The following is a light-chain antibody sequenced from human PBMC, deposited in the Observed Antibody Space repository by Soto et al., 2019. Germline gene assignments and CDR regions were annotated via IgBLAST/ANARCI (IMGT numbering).Light chain of an antibody. CDR3: QQYGSSPPLT. CDR1: QSVSSSY. J-gene: IGKJ4*01. V-gene: IGKV3-20*01. CDR2: GAS. Sequence: EIVLTQSPGTLSLSPGERATLSCRASQSVSSSYLAWYQQKPGQAPRLLIYGASSRATGIPDRFSGSGSGTDFTITISRREPEDFAVYYCQQYGSSPPLTFGGGTKVEIK.